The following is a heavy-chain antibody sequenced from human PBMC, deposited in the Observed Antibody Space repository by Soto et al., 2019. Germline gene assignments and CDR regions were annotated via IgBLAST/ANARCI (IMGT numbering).Heavy chain of an antibody. J-gene: IGHJ4*02. D-gene: IGHD5-18*01. CDR2: IIPILGIA. CDR1: GGTFSSYT. V-gene: IGHV1-69*02. CDR3: ARDHPAAMGDS. Sequence: SVKVSCKASGGTFSSYTISWVRQAPGQGLEWMGRIIPILGIANYAQKFQGRVTITADKSTSTAYMELNSLRVEDTAVYYCARDHPAAMGDSWGQGTLVTVSS.